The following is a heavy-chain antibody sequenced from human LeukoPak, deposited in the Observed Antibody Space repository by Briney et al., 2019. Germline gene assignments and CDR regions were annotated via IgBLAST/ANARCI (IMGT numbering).Heavy chain of an antibody. J-gene: IGHJ4*02. CDR3: AKETVAHGDF. V-gene: IGHV3-23*01. CDR1: GFTLSSYA. Sequence: GGSLRLSSAASGFTLSSYAMSWVRQAPEEGLEWVSAISGSGGSTYYTDSVKGRFTICRDNYKNTLYLQMNSLRAEDTAVYYCAKETVAHGDFWGRGPLDTVSS. CDR2: ISGSGGST. D-gene: IGHD4-23*01.